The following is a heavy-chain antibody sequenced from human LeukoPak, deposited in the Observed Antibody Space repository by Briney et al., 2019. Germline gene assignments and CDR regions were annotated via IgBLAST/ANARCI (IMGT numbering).Heavy chain of an antibody. Sequence: GGSLRLSCATSGFTFSSYWMPWVRQAPGKGLVRLSGINSDGSTTSFADSVKGRFTISRDNAKNTLYLQMNSLRADDTAVYYCARGGVAGGFDLWGQGTMVTVSS. CDR1: GFTFSSYW. V-gene: IGHV3-74*01. D-gene: IGHD2-8*01. CDR2: INSDGSTT. CDR3: ARGGVAGGFDL. J-gene: IGHJ3*01.